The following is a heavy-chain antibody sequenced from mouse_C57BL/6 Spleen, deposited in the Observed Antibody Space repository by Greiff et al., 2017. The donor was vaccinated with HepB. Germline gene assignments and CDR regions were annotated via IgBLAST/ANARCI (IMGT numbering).Heavy chain of an antibody. CDR1: GFTFSDYG. CDR2: ISSGSSTI. J-gene: IGHJ2*01. CDR3: ARPPSYVSSPYFDY. D-gene: IGHD1-1*01. V-gene: IGHV5-17*01. Sequence: EVKLVESGGGLVKPGGSLKLSCAASGFTFSDYGMHWVRQAPEKGLEWVAYISSGSSTIYYADTVKGRFTISRDNAKNTLFLQMTSLRSEDTAMYYCARPPSYVSSPYFDYWGQGTTLTVSS.